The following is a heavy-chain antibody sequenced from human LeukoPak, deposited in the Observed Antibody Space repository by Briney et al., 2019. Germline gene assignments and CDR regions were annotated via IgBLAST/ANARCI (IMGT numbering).Heavy chain of an antibody. Sequence: SDTLSLTCTVSGGSIGSTSYYWGWIRQPPGKGLEWIGSIYYSGSTYYNPSLKSRFTISVDTSKNQFSLKLNSVTAADTAVYYCARGARGSSVNNDWFDPWGQGTLVTVSS. J-gene: IGHJ5*02. CDR2: IYYSGST. D-gene: IGHD1/OR15-1a*01. V-gene: IGHV4-39*01. CDR3: ARGARGSSVNNDWFDP. CDR1: GGSIGSTSYY.